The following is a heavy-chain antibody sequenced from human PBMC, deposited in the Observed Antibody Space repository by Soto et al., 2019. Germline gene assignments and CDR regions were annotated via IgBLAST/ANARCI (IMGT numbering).Heavy chain of an antibody. Sequence: QVPLVESGGGLVQPGGSLRLSCAASGFTFSDYYMSWIRQAPGKGLEWVSYISSSSSYTNYVDSVKGRFTTSRDHAKHSRYLQITSLRGEDTAVCYCASASPPLDSWGQGTLVTVSS. J-gene: IGHJ4*02. CDR2: ISSSSSYT. CDR3: ASASPPLDS. V-gene: IGHV3-11*05. CDR1: GFTFSDYY.